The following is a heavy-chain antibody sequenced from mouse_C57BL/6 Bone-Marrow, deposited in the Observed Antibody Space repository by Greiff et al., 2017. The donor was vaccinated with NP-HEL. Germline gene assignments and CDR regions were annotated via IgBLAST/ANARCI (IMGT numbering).Heavy chain of an antibody. J-gene: IGHJ2*01. CDR1: GYAFSSSW. Sequence: VQLQQSGPELVKPGASVKISCKASGYAFSSSWMNWVKQRPGKGLEWIGRIYPGDGDTNYNGKFKGKATLTADKSSSTAYMQLSSLTSEDSAVYFCARRIYDGYYVVDYWGQGTTLTVSS. V-gene: IGHV1-82*01. D-gene: IGHD2-3*01. CDR2: IYPGDGDT. CDR3: ARRIYDGYYVVDY.